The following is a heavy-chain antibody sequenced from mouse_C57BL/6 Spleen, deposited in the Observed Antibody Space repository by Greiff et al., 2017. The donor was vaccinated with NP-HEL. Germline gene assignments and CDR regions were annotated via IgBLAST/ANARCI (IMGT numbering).Heavy chain of an antibody. CDR1: GISITTGNYR. D-gene: IGHD4-1*01. CDR3: ARDRANWDDWYFDV. J-gene: IGHJ1*03. CDR2: IYYSGTI. Sequence: EVKLVESGPGLVKPSQTVFLTCTVTGISITTGNYRWSWIRQFPGNKLEWIGYIYYSGTITYNPSLTSRTTITRDTPKNQFFLEMNSLTAEDTATYYCARDRANWDDWYFDVWGTGTTVTVSS. V-gene: IGHV3-5*01.